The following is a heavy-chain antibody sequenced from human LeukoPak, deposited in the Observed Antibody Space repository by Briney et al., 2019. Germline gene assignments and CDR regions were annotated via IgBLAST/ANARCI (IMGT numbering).Heavy chain of an antibody. CDR2: IYYSGST. J-gene: IGHJ3*02. CDR3: ARVFGYCTNGVCYWKYAFDI. D-gene: IGHD2-8*01. V-gene: IGHV4-59*01. CDR1: GVSISSYY. Sequence: SETLSLTCTVSGVSISSYYWSWIRQPPGKGLEWIGYIYYSGSTNYNPSLKSRVTISVDTSKNQFSLKLSSVTAADTAVYYCARVFGYCTNGVCYWKYAFDIWGQGTMVTVSS.